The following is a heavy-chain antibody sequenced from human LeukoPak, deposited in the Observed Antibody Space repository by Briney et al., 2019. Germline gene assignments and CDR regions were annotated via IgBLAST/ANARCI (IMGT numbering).Heavy chain of an antibody. CDR3: AKDALERRAYYFDY. Sequence: GGSLTLSCAASGFTFSSYAMTWVRQAPGKGLEWVSGISGSGGSTYYADSAKGRFTISRDNSENTLYLQMNSLRAEDTAIYYCAKDALERRAYYFDYWGQGTLVTVSS. CDR1: GFTFSSYA. CDR2: ISGSGGST. D-gene: IGHD1-1*01. J-gene: IGHJ4*02. V-gene: IGHV3-23*01.